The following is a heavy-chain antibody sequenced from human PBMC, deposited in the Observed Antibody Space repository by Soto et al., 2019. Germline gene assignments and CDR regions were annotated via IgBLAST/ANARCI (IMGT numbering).Heavy chain of an antibody. CDR1: GLTFSDYY. CDR3: ARDRGGYDRLYYYHGMDV. CDR2: ISSSSGST. Sequence: LRLSCAAAGLTFSDYYMSWIRQAPGKGLEYISYISSSSGSTNYADSVKGRFTISRDNAKNSLYLQMSSLRAEGTAVYYCARDRGGYDRLYYYHGMDVWGQGTTVIVSS. J-gene: IGHJ6*02. V-gene: IGHV3-11*06. D-gene: IGHD5-12*01.